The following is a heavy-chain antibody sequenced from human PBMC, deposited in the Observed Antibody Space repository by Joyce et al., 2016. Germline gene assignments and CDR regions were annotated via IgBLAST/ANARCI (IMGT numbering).Heavy chain of an antibody. CDR3: AGTFNYPHHDGMDV. Sequence: QVHLVQSGAEVKKSGSSVRVSCKASGGSFNKYTVSWVRQAPGQGLAWMGRSIPMLNMTNYAQEFQGRVTITADTSTTTAYMQLTGLGFDDTAVYFCAGTFNYPHHDGMDVWGQGTTVTVSS. V-gene: IGHV1-69*02. CDR1: GGSFNKYT. CDR2: SIPMLNMT. D-gene: IGHD4-11*01. J-gene: IGHJ6*02.